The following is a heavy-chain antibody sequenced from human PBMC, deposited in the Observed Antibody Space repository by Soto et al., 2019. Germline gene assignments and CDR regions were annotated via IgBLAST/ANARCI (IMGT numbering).Heavy chain of an antibody. D-gene: IGHD2-2*01. CDR2: ISSSGSTI. CDR1: GFTFSDYY. Sequence: GGSLRLSCAASGFTFSDYYMSWIRQAPGKGLEWVSYISSSGSTIYYADSVKGRFTISRDNAKNSLYLQMNSLRAEDTAVYYCARVPAAGKAPRYYYYVDVWGKGTTVTVSS. V-gene: IGHV3-11*01. J-gene: IGHJ6*03. CDR3: ARVPAAGKAPRYYYYVDV.